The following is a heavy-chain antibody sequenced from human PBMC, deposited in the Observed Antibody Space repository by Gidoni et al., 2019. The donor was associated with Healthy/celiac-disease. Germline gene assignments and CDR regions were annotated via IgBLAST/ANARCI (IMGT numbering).Heavy chain of an antibody. J-gene: IGHJ4*02. CDR3: ASPRDYGGNPGYFDY. CDR1: GFTFSSYS. V-gene: IGHV3-21*01. CDR2: ISSSSSYI. Sequence: EVQLVESGGGLVKPGGSLRLSCAASGFTFSSYSMNWVRQAPGKGLEWVSSISSSSSYIYYADSVKGRFTISRDNAKNSLYLQMNSLRAEDTAVYYCASPRDYGGNPGYFDYWGQGTLVTVSS. D-gene: IGHD4-17*01.